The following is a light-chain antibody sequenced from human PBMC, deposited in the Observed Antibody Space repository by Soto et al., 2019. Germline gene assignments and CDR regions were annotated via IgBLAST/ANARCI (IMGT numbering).Light chain of an antibody. CDR2: KNT. CDR3: ASWDDSLNAHV. CDR1: SSNIGSNT. V-gene: IGLV1-44*01. J-gene: IGLJ1*01. Sequence: QPVLTQPPSASGNPGQRVTISCSGSSSNIGSNTVNWYQHLPGTAPKLLMYKNTLRPSGVPDRFSASKSGTSASLAISGLQSEDEGDYYCASWDDSLNAHVFGTGTKVTVL.